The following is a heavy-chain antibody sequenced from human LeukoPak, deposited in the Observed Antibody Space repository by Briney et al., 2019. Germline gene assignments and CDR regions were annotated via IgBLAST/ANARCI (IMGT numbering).Heavy chain of an antibody. CDR3: ARGGFVTEY. CDR2: IYSGGTT. D-gene: IGHD6-6*01. J-gene: IGHJ4*02. CDR1: EFTASSNY. V-gene: IGHV3-66*01. Sequence: PVGSLRLSCAASEFTASSNYMNWVRQAPGQGLGWVSVIYSGGTTYYADSVTGRFTISRDNSKNTLYLQMNSLRVEDTALYYCARGGFVTEYWGQGTLVTVSS.